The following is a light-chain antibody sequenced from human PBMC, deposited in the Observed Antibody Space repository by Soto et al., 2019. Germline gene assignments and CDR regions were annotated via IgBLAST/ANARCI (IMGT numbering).Light chain of an antibody. CDR2: DAS. CDR1: QNVEGY. J-gene: IGKJ5*01. V-gene: IGKV3-11*01. Sequence: EIELTQSPATLSLSPGERATLSCRASQNVEGYLAWYQQKSGQAPRLLIYDASNRATGIPARFSGSGSGTDFTLTISSLEPEDFAVYYCQQRKTWPPITFGQGTRLEIK. CDR3: QQRKTWPPIT.